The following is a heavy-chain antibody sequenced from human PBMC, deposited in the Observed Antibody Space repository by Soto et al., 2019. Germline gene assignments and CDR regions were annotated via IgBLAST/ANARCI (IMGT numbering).Heavy chain of an antibody. Sequence: GSGPTLVNPTQTLTLTCTFSGFSLSTSGVGVGWIRQPPGKALEWLALIDWRDSTYYNTALKTRLTISKDTSNNQVVLTMTNMDPVDTATYFCARISAGNYYGSGTPTYYFYNVDFWGQGTTVTVSS. V-gene: IGHV2-70*12. CDR2: IDWRDST. CDR3: ARISAGNYYGSGTPTYYFYNVDF. CDR1: GFSLSTSGVG. J-gene: IGHJ6*02. D-gene: IGHD3-10*01.